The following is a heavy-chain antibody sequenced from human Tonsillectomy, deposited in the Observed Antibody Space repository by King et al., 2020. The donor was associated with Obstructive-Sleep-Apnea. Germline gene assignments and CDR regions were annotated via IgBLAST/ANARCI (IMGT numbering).Heavy chain of an antibody. V-gene: IGHV1-8*01. CDR1: GYTFTSYD. Sequence: QLVQSGADVKKPGASVKVSCKASGYTFTSYDIDWVRQATGQGLEWMGWVNPNSGNTGYAQKFQGRVTMTRNNSISTAYMDLSSLRYDDTAVYYCAGRRGAGGSDYWGQGTLVTVSS. J-gene: IGHJ4*02. D-gene: IGHD2-15*01. CDR3: AGRRGAGGSDY. CDR2: VNPNSGNT.